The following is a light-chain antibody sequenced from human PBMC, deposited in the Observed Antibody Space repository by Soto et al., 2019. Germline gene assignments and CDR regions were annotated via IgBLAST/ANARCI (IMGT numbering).Light chain of an antibody. CDR2: DAS. CDR3: QQYNTYSSLT. CDR1: QSIGSW. J-gene: IGKJ4*01. V-gene: IGKV1-5*01. Sequence: DIQMTQSPSTLSASVGDRVTITCRASQSIGSWLAWYQQKLGRAPRLLIYDASSLESGVPSRFSGSGYGTEFTLTISXLQPDDFATYYCQQYNTYSSLTFGGGTKVDI.